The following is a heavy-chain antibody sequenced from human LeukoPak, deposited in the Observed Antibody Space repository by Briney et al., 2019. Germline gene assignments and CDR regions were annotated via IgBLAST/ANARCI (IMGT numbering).Heavy chain of an antibody. CDR1: GFTSSSYG. Sequence: PGGSLRLSCAASGFTSSSYGMHWVRQAPGKGLEWVAVIWYDGSNKYYADSVKGRFTISRDNSKNTLYLQMNSLRAEDTAVYYCARDLYRGDGYNLIDYWGQGTLVTVSS. D-gene: IGHD5-24*01. CDR2: IWYDGSNK. J-gene: IGHJ4*02. CDR3: ARDLYRGDGYNLIDY. V-gene: IGHV3-33*08.